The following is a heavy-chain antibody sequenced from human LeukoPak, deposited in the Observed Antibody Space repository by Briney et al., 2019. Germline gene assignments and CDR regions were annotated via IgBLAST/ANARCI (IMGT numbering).Heavy chain of an antibody. Sequence: PGRSLRLSCAASGFTFSSYAMHWVRQAPGEGLECGAFISYDGSNKYYADSVKGRFTISRGNSKNTLYLQMNSLRAEDTAVYYCSSGWLFGYWGQGTLVTVSS. CDR2: ISYDGSNK. V-gene: IGHV3-30*04. D-gene: IGHD3-10*01. CDR3: SSGWLFGY. J-gene: IGHJ4*02. CDR1: GFTFSSYA.